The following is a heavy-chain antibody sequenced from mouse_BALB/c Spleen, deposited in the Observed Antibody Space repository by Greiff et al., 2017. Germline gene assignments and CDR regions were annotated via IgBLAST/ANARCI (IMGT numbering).Heavy chain of an antibody. CDR3: ARAETSWFAY. CDR1: GFTFSSYA. CDR2: ISSGGSYT. V-gene: IGHV5-9-4*01. J-gene: IGHJ3*01. Sequence: EVQGVESGGGLVKPGGSLKLSCAASGFTFSSYAMSWVRQSPEKRLEWVAEISSGGSYTYYPDTVTGRFTISRDNAKNNLYLQMSSLKSEDTAMYYCARAETSWFAYWGQGTLVTVSA.